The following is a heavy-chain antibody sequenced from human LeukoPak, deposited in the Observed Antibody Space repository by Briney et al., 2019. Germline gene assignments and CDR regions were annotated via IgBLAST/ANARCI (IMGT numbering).Heavy chain of an antibody. CDR1: GFTFSSYG. J-gene: IGHJ4*02. CDR2: ISGSGGST. CDR3: ALIPRATVTLDY. V-gene: IGHV3-23*01. Sequence: GGSLRLSCAASGFTFSSYGMSWVRQAPGKGLEWVSAISGSGGSTYYADSVKGRFTISRDNSKNTLYLQMNSLRAEDTAVYYCALIPRATVTLDYWGQGTLVTVSS. D-gene: IGHD4-17*01.